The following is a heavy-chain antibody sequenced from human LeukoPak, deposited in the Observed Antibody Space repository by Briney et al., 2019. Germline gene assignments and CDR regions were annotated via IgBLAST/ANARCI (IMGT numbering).Heavy chain of an antibody. D-gene: IGHD5-18*01. Sequence: PSETLSLTCTVSGGSISSGSYYWSWIRQPAGKGLEWIGRIYTSGSTNYNPSLKSRVSISVDTSKNQFSLKLSSVTAADTAVYYCARGLTSWDTAMVLYSYYFDYWGQGILVTVSS. CDR3: ARGLTSWDTAMVLYSYYFDY. J-gene: IGHJ4*02. CDR2: IYTSGST. CDR1: GGSISSGSYY. V-gene: IGHV4-61*02.